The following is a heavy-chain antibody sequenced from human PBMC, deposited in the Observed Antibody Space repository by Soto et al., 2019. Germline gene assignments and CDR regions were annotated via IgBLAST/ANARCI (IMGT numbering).Heavy chain of an antibody. D-gene: IGHD3-3*01. J-gene: IGHJ6*02. V-gene: IGHV1-69*01. CDR1: GGTFSNYA. CDR3: ARGATIFGVAAYSYYEMEV. CDR2: IVPAFGTP. Sequence: QVQLVQSGAEVKKPGSSVKVSCRASGGTFSNYAISWVRQAPGQGLEWMGGIVPAFGTPNYAQNLQGRITITADDSMTTVYMDLSSLRSEDTAVYYCARGATIFGVAAYSYYEMEVWGQGPTVTVSS.